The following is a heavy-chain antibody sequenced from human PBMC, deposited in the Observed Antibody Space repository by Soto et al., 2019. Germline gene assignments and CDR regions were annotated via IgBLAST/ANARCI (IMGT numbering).Heavy chain of an antibody. Sequence: SETLSLTCTVSGCSISSYYWSWIRQPPGKGLEWIGYIYYSGSTNYNPSLKSRVTISVDTSKNQFSLKQSSVTAADTAVYYCGRGEAGRYYGSGSYSYYYYYMDVWGKGTTVTVSS. V-gene: IGHV4-59*01. CDR2: IYYSGST. D-gene: IGHD3-10*01. CDR1: GCSISSYY. CDR3: GRGEAGRYYGSGSYSYYYYYMDV. J-gene: IGHJ6*03.